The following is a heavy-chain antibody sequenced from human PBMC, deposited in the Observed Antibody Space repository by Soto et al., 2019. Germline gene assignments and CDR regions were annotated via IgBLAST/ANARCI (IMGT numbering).Heavy chain of an antibody. D-gene: IGHD2-2*01. J-gene: IGHJ6*03. CDR2: MNPNSGNT. Sequence: ASVKVSCKASGGTFSSYAISWVRQAPGQGLEWMGWMNPNSGNTGYAQKFQGRVTMTRNTSISTAYMELSSLRSEDTAVYYCARGLWYCSSTSCYSSYYYMDVWGKGTTVTVSS. CDR1: GGTFSSYA. CDR3: ARGLWYCSSTSCYSSYYYMDV. V-gene: IGHV1-8*02.